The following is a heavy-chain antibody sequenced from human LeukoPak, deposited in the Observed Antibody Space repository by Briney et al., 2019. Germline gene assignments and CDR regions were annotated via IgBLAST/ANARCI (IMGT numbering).Heavy chain of an antibody. CDR3: AKAVITFGGVIQASDY. J-gene: IGHJ4*02. D-gene: IGHD3-16*02. V-gene: IGHV3-23*01. CDR2: ISGSGGST. CDR1: GFTFSSYS. Sequence: PGGSLRLSCAASGFTFSSYSMSWVRQAPGKGLEWVSAISGSGGSTYYAAAVKGRITISRDNSKNTLYLQMNSLRAEDTAVYYCAKAVITFGGVIQASDYWGQGTLVTVSP.